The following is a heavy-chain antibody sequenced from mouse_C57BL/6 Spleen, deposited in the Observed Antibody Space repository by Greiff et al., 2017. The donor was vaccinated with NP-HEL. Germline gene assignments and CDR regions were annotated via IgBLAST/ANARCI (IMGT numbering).Heavy chain of an antibody. Sequence: QVQLQQPGAELVMPGASVKLSCKASGYTFTSYWMHWVKQRPGQGLEWIGEIDPSDSYTNYNQKFKGKSTLTVDKSSSTAYMQLSSLTSEDSAVYYCARTHYYGSSRGAMDYWGQGTSVTVSS. V-gene: IGHV1-69*01. CDR2: IDPSDSYT. J-gene: IGHJ4*01. CDR3: ARTHYYGSSRGAMDY. CDR1: GYTFTSYW. D-gene: IGHD1-1*01.